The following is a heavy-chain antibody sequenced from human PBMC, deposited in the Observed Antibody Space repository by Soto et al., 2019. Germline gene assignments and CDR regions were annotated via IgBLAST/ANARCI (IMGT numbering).Heavy chain of an antibody. J-gene: IGHJ3*02. CDR2: IYYSGST. Sequence: SETLSLTCTVSGGSIGSSSYYWGWIRQPPGKGLEWIGSIYYSGSTYYNPSLKSRVTISVDTSKNQFSLKLSSVTAADTAVYYCARRLRTTDAFDIWGQGTMVTVSS. CDR3: ARRLRTTDAFDI. CDR1: GGSIGSSSYY. D-gene: IGHD4-17*01. V-gene: IGHV4-39*01.